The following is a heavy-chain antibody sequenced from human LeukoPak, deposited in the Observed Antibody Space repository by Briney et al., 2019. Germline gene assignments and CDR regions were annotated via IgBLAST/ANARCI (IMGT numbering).Heavy chain of an antibody. CDR2: IYYGGST. J-gene: IGHJ4*02. CDR3: ATTGQLVRNGNFDY. Sequence: SETLFLTCTVSGGSISSGGYYWSWIRQHPGKGLEWIGYIYYGGSTYYNPSLKSRVTISVDTSKNQFSLKLSSVTAADTAVYYCATTGQLVRNGNFDYWGQGTLVTVSS. D-gene: IGHD6-13*01. V-gene: IGHV4-31*03. CDR1: GGSISSGGYY.